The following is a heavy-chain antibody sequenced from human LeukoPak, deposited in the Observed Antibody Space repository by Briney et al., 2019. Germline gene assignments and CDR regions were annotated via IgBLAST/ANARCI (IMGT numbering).Heavy chain of an antibody. CDR2: ISVSGGTT. Sequence: GGSLRLSCAASGFTFSSYWMSWVRQAPGKGLEWVSGISVSGGTTYYADSVKGRFSISRDNSKITLFLQMHSLRAEDTAVYYCAKGLTPDYWGQGTLVTVSS. CDR1: GFTFSSYW. D-gene: IGHD4/OR15-4a*01. V-gene: IGHV3-23*01. CDR3: AKGLTPDY. J-gene: IGHJ4*02.